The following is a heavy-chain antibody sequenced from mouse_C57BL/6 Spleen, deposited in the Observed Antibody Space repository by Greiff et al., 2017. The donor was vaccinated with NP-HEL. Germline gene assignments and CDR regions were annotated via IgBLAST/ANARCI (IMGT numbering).Heavy chain of an antibody. D-gene: IGHD2-1*01. CDR3: ARSEGNYAFAY. CDR2: INPGSGGT. CDR1: GYAFTNYL. J-gene: IGHJ3*01. Sequence: VMLVESGAELVRPGTSVKVSCKASGYAFTNYLIEWVKQRPGQGLEWIGVINPGSGGTNYNEKFKGKATLTADKSSSTAYMQLSSLTSEDSAVYFCARSEGNYAFAYWGQGTLVTVSA. V-gene: IGHV1-54*01.